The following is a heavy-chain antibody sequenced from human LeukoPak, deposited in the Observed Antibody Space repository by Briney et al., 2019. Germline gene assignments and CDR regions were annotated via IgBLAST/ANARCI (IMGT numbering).Heavy chain of an antibody. Sequence: GRSLRLSCAASGFTFDDYAMHWVRQAPGKGLEWVSGISWNSGSIGYADSVKGRFTISRDNAKNSLYLQMNSLRAEDTALYYCAKAPGWELRNLVDYWGQGTLVTVSS. D-gene: IGHD1-26*01. CDR1: GFTFDDYA. V-gene: IGHV3-9*01. J-gene: IGHJ4*02. CDR2: ISWNSGSI. CDR3: AKAPGWELRNLVDY.